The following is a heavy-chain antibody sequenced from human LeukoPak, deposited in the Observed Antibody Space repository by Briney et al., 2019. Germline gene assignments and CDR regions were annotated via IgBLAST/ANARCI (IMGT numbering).Heavy chain of an antibody. D-gene: IGHD3-3*01. J-gene: IGHJ4*02. CDR3: TRDLRDFWSGYYLFDY. CDR2: IRSKAYGGTT. CDR1: GFTFGDYA. Sequence: GGSLRLSCTASGFTFGDYAMSWVRQAPGKGLKWVGFIRSKAYGGTTEYAASVKGRFTISRDDSKSIAYLQMNSLKTEDTAVYYCTRDLRDFWSGYYLFDYWGQGTLVTVSS. V-gene: IGHV3-49*04.